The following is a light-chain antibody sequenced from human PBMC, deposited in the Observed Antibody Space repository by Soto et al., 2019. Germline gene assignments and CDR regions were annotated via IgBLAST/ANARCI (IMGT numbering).Light chain of an antibody. V-gene: IGKV1D-12*01. J-gene: IGKJ4*01. CDR1: QDLTGW. CDR3: LQAKTFPLT. CDR2: ATS. Sequence: IQMTQSPSSVSASVGDRVTITCRASQDLTGWLAWYQQKPGMAPKVLIYATSSLETGVPSRFSSGGSGTYFTLTISSLQPEDFATYYCLQAKTFPLTFGGGTNVEMK.